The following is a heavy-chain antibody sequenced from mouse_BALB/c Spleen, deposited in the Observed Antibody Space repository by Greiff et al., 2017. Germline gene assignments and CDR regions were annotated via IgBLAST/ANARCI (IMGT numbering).Heavy chain of an antibody. D-gene: IGHD2-1*01. Sequence: EVQLVESGGGLVKPGGSLKLSCAASGFTFSSYAMSWVRQTPEKRLEWVASISSGGSTYYPDSVKDRFTISRDNARNILYLQMSSLRSEDTAMYYCARGRGNFYWYFDVWGAGTTVTVSS. CDR1: GFTFSSYA. V-gene: IGHV5-6-5*01. J-gene: IGHJ1*01. CDR3: ARGRGNFYWYFDV. CDR2: ISSGGST.